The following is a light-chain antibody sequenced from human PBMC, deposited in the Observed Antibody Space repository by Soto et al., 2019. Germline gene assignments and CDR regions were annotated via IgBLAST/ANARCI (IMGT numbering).Light chain of an antibody. CDR2: AAS. J-gene: IGKJ1*01. V-gene: IGKV1-39*01. CDR1: QSISNY. CDR3: QQSYMAWT. Sequence: DIQMTQTPSSLSASVGDRVTITCRASQSISNYLNWYQQKPGEAPKLLIYAASSLQSGVPSSGGSSRFSGSGSGTDFTLTISGLQPEESATYYCQQSYMAWTFGEGTKVDIK.